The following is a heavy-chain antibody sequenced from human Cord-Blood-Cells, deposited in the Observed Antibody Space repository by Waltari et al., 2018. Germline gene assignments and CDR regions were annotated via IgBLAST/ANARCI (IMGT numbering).Heavy chain of an antibody. J-gene: IGHJ2*01. V-gene: IGHV1-46*03. CDR2: SNPSGGST. CDR1: GYTFTSYY. CDR3: ARAAVVTAGPTRYFDL. D-gene: IGHD2-21*02. Sequence: QVQLVQSGAEVKKPGASVKVSCKASGYTFTSYYMHWVRQAPVQGLEWMGMSNPSGGSTSYAQKYQGRVTMTRDTSTSTVYMELSSLRSEDTAVYYCARAAVVTAGPTRYFDLWGRGTLVTVSS.